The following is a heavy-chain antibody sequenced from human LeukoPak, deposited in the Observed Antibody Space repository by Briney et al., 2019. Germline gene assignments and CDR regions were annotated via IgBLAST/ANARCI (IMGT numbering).Heavy chain of an antibody. J-gene: IGHJ3*02. V-gene: IGHV4-4*02. D-gene: IGHD3-3*01. CDR2: IYHSGST. CDR3: AGTYYDFWSGSRSHNAFDI. Sequence: PSETLSLTCAASGGSISSSNWWSWVRQPPGKGLEWIGEIYHSGSTNCNPSLKSRVTISVDKSKNQFSLKLSSVTAADTAVYYCAGTYYDFWSGSRSHNAFDIWGQGTMVTVSS. CDR1: GGSISSSNW.